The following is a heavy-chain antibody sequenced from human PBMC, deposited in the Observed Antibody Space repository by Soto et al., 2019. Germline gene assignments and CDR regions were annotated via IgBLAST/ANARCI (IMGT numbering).Heavy chain of an antibody. CDR1: GGTFSSYA. V-gene: IGHV1-69*01. CDR3: ASSTIAAILDYYYYYGMDV. J-gene: IGHJ6*04. Sequence: QVQLVQSGAEVKKPGSSVKVSCKASGGTFSSYAISWVRQAPGQGLEWMGGIIPIFGTANYAQKFQGRVTITADESTSTAYMELSSLRSEDTAVYYCASSTIAAILDYYYYYGMDVWGKGTTVTVSS. CDR2: IIPIFGTA. D-gene: IGHD2-2*02.